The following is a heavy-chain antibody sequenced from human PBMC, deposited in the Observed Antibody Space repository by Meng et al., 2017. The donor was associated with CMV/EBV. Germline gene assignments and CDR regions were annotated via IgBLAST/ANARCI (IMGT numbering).Heavy chain of an antibody. CDR2: IRYDGSNK. CDR3: AKIPAARFDY. J-gene: IGHJ4*02. V-gene: IGHV3-30*02. Sequence: VQLVGAGGGVVQPVGSLRLSCADSGFTFSSYGMHWVRQAPGKGLEWVAFIRYDGSNKYYADSVKGRFTISRDNSKNTLYLQMNSLRAEDTAVYYCAKIPAARFDYWGQGTLVTVSS. CDR1: GFTFSSYG. D-gene: IGHD2-2*01.